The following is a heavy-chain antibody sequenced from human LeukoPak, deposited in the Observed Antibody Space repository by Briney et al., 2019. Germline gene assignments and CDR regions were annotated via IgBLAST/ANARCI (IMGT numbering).Heavy chain of an antibody. Sequence: SETLSLTCAVYGGSFSGYYWSWIRQPPGKGLEWIGEINHSGSTNYNPSLKSRVTISVDTSKNQFSLKLSSVTAADTAVYYCARKGIAVAGTYNWFDPWGQGTLVTVSS. D-gene: IGHD6-13*01. CDR1: GGSFSGYY. J-gene: IGHJ5*02. CDR2: INHSGST. V-gene: IGHV4-34*01. CDR3: ARKGIAVAGTYNWFDP.